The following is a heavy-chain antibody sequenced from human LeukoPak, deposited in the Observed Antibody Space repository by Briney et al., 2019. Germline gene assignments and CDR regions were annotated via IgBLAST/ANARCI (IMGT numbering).Heavy chain of an antibody. CDR1: GYGFNSQG. V-gene: IGHV7-4-1*02. CDR3: VKEILRFDL. Sequence: ASVEVSCKASGYGFNSQGMNWVRQAPGQGLEWMGWINTDSGNPTYAQGFTGRFVFSLDSAVSTAYLQISNLMPEDTGKYYCVKEILRFDLWGQGTMVTVSS. J-gene: IGHJ3*01. CDR2: INTDSGNP.